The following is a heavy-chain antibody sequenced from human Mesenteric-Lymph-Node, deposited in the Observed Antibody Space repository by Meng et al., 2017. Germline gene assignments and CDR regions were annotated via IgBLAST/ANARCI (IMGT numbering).Heavy chain of an antibody. CDR1: GGSISSGGYY. Sequence: SETLSLTCTVSGGSISSGGYYWSWIRQHPGKGLEWIGYIYYSGSTYYNPSPKSRVTISVDTSKNQFSLKLSSVTAADTAVYYCARGGITMIGSYYYGMDVWGQGTTVTVSS. V-gene: IGHV4-31*03. CDR3: ARGGITMIGSYYYGMDV. CDR2: IYYSGST. J-gene: IGHJ6*02. D-gene: IGHD3-22*01.